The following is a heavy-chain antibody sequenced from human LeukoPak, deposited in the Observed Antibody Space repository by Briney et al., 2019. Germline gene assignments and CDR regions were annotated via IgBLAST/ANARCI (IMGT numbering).Heavy chain of an antibody. CDR2: IYYSGST. D-gene: IGHD1/OR15-1a*01. Sequence: SETLSLTCTVSGGSISSYYWSWIRQPPGKGLEWIGYIYYSGSTNYNPSLKSRVTISVDTSKNQFSLKLSSVTAADTAVYYCARGNKPDWYSDLWGRGTLVTVSS. CDR3: ARGNKPDWYSDL. V-gene: IGHV4-59*01. CDR1: GGSISSYY. J-gene: IGHJ2*01.